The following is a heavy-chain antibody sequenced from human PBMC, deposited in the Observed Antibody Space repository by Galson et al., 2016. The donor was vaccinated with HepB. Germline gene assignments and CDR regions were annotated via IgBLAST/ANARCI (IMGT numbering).Heavy chain of an antibody. J-gene: IGHJ4*02. Sequence: SLRLSCAASGFIFSVYNMNWARQAPGKGLEWIAWITSSSDTMYYADSVKGRLTISRDNAKNSLYLEMNCLRDEDTAVYYCARDDYFRLGYWGQGTLVTVSS. V-gene: IGHV3-48*02. CDR3: ARDDYFRLGY. CDR2: ITSSSDTM. D-gene: IGHD3-16*01. CDR1: GFIFSVYN.